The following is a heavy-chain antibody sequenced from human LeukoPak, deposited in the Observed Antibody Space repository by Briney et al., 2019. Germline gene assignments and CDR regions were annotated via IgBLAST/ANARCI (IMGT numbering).Heavy chain of an antibody. CDR1: GYTFTGYY. J-gene: IGHJ3*02. CDR2: INPNSGGT. CDR3: SCGYSSGWYPHDAFDI. V-gene: IGHV1-2*02. Sequence: ASVKVSCKASGYTFTGYYMHWVRQAPGQGLEWMGWINPNSGGTNYAQKFQGRVTMTRDTSISTAYMELSRLRSDDTAVYYCSCGYSSGWYPHDAFDIWGQGTMVTVS. D-gene: IGHD6-19*01.